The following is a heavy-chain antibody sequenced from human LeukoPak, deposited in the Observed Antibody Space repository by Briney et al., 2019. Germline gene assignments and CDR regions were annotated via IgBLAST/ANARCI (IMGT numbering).Heavy chain of an antibody. CDR2: MNPNSGNI. CDR1: GYTFTSYD. J-gene: IGHJ4*02. Sequence: ASVKVSCKASGYTFTSYDINWVRQATGQGLEWMGWMNPNSGNIGYAQKFQGRVTMTRNTSISTAYMELSSLRSEDTAVYYCARGSLRQQLVPGYWGQGTLVTVSS. V-gene: IGHV1-8*01. D-gene: IGHD6-13*01. CDR3: ARGSLRQQLVPGY.